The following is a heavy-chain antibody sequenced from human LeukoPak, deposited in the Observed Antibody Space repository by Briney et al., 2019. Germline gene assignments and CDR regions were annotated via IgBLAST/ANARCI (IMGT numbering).Heavy chain of an antibody. CDR2: MNPNSGNT. CDR1: GYTFTSYD. Sequence: GASVKDSCKASGYTFTSYDINWVRQATGQGLEWMGWMNPNSGNTGYAQKFQGRVTMTRSTSISTAYMELSSLRSEDTAVYYCARGPYYYYDSSGYYYFWGQGTLVTVSS. J-gene: IGHJ4*02. CDR3: ARGPYYYYDSSGYYYF. V-gene: IGHV1-8*01. D-gene: IGHD3-22*01.